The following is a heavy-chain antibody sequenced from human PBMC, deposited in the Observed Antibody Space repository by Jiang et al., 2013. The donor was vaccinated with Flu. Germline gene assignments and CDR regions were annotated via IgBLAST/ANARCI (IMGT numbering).Heavy chain of an antibody. Sequence: PGLVKPSETLSLTCTVSGGSISSYYWSWIRQPPGKGLEWIGYIYYSGSTNYNPSLKSRVTISVDTSKNQFSLKLSSVTAADTAVYYCARARSSGWYGVEYYFDYWGQGTLVTVSS. D-gene: IGHD6-19*01. J-gene: IGHJ4*02. CDR3: ARARSSGWYGVEYYFDY. V-gene: IGHV4-59*08. CDR2: IYYSGST. CDR1: GGSISSYY.